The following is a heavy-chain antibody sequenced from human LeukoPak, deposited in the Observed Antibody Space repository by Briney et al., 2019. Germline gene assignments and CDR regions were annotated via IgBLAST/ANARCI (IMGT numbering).Heavy chain of an antibody. D-gene: IGHD4-17*01. V-gene: IGHV5-51*01. Sequence: GESLKISCKGSGYSFTNYCIGWVRQMPGKGLEWMGIIYPGDSDTRYSPSFQGQVTISADKSISTAYLQWSSLKASDSAMYYCTRRQTSDYQTYFDYWGQGTLVTVSS. CDR3: TRRQTSDYQTYFDY. J-gene: IGHJ4*02. CDR1: GYSFTNYC. CDR2: IYPGDSDT.